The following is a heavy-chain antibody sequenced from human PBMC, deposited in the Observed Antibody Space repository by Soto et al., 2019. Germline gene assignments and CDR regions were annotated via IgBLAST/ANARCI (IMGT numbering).Heavy chain of an antibody. CDR3: AKDLQGYGDSKRGWGMDV. J-gene: IGHJ6*02. V-gene: IGHV3-30*18. CDR2: ISYDGSNK. Sequence: QVQLEESGGGVVQPGRSLRLSCAASGFTISSYGMHWVRQAPGKGLEWVAVISYDGSNKYYADSVKGRFTISRDNSKNTLYLQMNSLRAEDTAVYYCAKDLQGYGDSKRGWGMDVWGQGTTVTVSS. CDR1: GFTISSYG. D-gene: IGHD4-17*01.